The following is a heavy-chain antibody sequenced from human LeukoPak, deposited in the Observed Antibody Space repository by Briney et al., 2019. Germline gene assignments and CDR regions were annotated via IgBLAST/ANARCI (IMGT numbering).Heavy chain of an antibody. Sequence: GGSLRLSCSASGFTLTTYTIHWVRQAPGKGLQYVSSISSDGAGTYYADSVKGRFTISRSTSKNTLYLQMSSLRTEDTAIYYCVRLSSDYHYDFWGQGTLVTVSS. CDR1: GFTLTTYT. CDR2: ISSDGAGT. D-gene: IGHD3-22*01. CDR3: VRLSSDYHYDF. V-gene: IGHV3-64D*09. J-gene: IGHJ4*02.